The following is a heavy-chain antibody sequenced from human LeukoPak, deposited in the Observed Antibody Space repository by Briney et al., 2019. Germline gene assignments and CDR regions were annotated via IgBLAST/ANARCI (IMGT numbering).Heavy chain of an antibody. D-gene: IGHD6-19*01. CDR3: ARSRGSGWSYYFDS. J-gene: IGHJ4*02. Sequence: SETLSLTCTVSGCSVSNYYWSWMRQPPGKGLEWIGNIFYTGSTSYNPSLKSRVSISVDTSKKQFSMKLSSVTAADTAVYYCARSRGSGWSYYFDSWGQGTLVTVSS. V-gene: IGHV4-59*02. CDR1: GCSVSNYY. CDR2: IFYTGST.